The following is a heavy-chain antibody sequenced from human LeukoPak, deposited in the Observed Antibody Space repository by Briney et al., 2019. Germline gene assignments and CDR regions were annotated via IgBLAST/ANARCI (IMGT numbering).Heavy chain of an antibody. CDR2: IYYTGTT. V-gene: IGHV4-39*01. Sequence: SETLSLTCTVSGGYISSSSYCWGWIRQPPGQGLQWFGNIYYTGTTYYNPSLKSRVTMSVDASKNQFSLKLSSVTAADTAVYYCARLKKNYHDSSGYPDFWGQGTLVTVSS. CDR3: ARLKKNYHDSSGYPDF. CDR1: GGYISSSSYC. D-gene: IGHD3-22*01. J-gene: IGHJ4*02.